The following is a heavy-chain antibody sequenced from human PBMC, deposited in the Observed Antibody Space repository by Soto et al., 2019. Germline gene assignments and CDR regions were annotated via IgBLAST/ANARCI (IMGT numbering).Heavy chain of an antibody. Sequence: SETLSLTCSVSGDSISNSSYYWSWIRQPPGKGLEWIGTIYYTGTTYYNPSLKSRLTISIDTSKNQFSLRLSSVTAADTAVYYCARVCNFLTGYYKGRFYYYDYWGQGTLVTVSS. CDR1: GDSISNSSYY. V-gene: IGHV4-39*01. J-gene: IGHJ4*02. D-gene: IGHD3-9*01. CDR3: ARVCNFLTGYYKGRFYYYDY. CDR2: IYYTGTT.